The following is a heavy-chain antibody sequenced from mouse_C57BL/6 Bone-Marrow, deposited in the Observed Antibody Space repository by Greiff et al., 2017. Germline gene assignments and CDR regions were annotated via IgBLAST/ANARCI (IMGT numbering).Heavy chain of an antibody. D-gene: IGHD6-1*01. CDR1: GYSFTGYY. CDR2: INPSTGDT. J-gene: IGHJ1*03. V-gene: IGHV1-42*01. CDR3: ARRGSAYWYFDV. Sequence: VQLKESGPELVRPGASVKISCKASGYSFTGYYMNWVKQSPEKSLEWIGEINPSTGDTTYNQKFKAKATLTVDKSSSTAYMQLKSLTSQDSAVYYCARRGSAYWYFDVWGTGTTVTVSS.